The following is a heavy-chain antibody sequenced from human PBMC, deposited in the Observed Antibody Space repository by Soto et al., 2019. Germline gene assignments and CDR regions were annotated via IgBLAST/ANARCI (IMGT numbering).Heavy chain of an antibody. Sequence: QVHLAQSGPEVKKPGASVKVSCKSSGYTYTNFGLSWVRQAPGQGLEWMGWISAYNGNTHYAQKLQGRVTLTIDTSTTTGYMEVRRLRSDDTATYYCARDNGDSGASLVDHWGQGTLVTVSS. CDR1: GYTYTNFG. V-gene: IGHV1-18*04. CDR3: ARDNGDSGASLVDH. CDR2: ISAYNGNT. D-gene: IGHD3-22*01. J-gene: IGHJ4*02.